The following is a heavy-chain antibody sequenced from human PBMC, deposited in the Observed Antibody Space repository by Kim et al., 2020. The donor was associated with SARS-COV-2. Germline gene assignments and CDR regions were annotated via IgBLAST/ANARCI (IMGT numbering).Heavy chain of an antibody. CDR1: GYSFTSYW. CDR3: ARHLQPDILTGYYSTFDY. D-gene: IGHD3-9*01. Sequence: GESLKISCKGSGYSFTSYWISWVRQMPGKGLEWMGRIDPRDSYTNYSPSFQGHVTISADKSISTAYLQWRSLKASDTAMYYCARHLQPDILTGYYSTFDYWGQGTLVTVSS. CDR2: IDPRDSYT. V-gene: IGHV5-10-1*01. J-gene: IGHJ4*02.